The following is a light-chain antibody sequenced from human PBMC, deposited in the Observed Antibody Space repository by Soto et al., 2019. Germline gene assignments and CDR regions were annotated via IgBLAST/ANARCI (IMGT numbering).Light chain of an antibody. CDR1: QSINRW. V-gene: IGKV1-5*02. Sequence: DIQMTQSPSTLSASVGDRVTIICRASQSINRWLAWYQQTPGKAPKLLIHDASSLESGVPLRFSGTGAGTDFTLTISSLQSDDFATYYCLQYDSYPLTFGGGTKVEIK. J-gene: IGKJ4*01. CDR2: DAS. CDR3: LQYDSYPLT.